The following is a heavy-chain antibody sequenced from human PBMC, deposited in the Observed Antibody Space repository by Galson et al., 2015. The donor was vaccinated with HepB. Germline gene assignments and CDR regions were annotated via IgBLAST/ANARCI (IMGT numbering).Heavy chain of an antibody. J-gene: IGHJ3*02. CDR2: INSDGSST. V-gene: IGHV3-74*01. CDR1: GFTFSSYW. D-gene: IGHD1-26*01. CDR3: VSRGTYFGDAFDI. Sequence: SLRLSCAASGFTFSSYWMHWVRQAPGKGLVWVSRINSDGSSTSYADSVRGRFTISRDNAKNTLYLEMNGLRAEDTAVYYCVSRGTYFGDAFDIWGQGTMVTVSS.